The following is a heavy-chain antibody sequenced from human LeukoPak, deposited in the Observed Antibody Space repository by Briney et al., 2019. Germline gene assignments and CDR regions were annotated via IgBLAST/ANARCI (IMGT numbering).Heavy chain of an antibody. CDR2: IYYSGST. D-gene: IGHD3-22*01. CDR3: ARRDYYDTGMGFDY. CDR1: GGSLSSHY. Sequence: SETLSLTCTVSGGSLSSHYWSWIRQPPGKGLEWIGYIYYSGSTNYNPSLKSRVTISVDTSKNQFSLKLSSVTAADTAVYYCARRDYYDTGMGFDYWGQGTLVTVSS. V-gene: IGHV4-59*11. J-gene: IGHJ4*02.